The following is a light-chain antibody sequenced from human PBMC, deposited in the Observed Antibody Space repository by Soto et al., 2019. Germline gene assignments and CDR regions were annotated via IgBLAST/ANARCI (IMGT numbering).Light chain of an antibody. V-gene: IGKV3-15*01. CDR3: QHYFKRPYT. CDR1: QSNTSN. J-gene: IGKJ2*01. CDR2: GAS. Sequence: EIVMTQSPATLSLSPGERATLSCRASQSNTSNLAWYQQKPGRAPRLLIYGASTRATGIPARFSGSGSGTEFTLTISNLQSEDFALYYCQHYFKRPYTFGQGTKLEIQ.